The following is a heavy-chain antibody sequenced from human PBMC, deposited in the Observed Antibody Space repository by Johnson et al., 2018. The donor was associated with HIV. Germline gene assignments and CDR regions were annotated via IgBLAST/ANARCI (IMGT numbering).Heavy chain of an antibody. Sequence: QVQLVESGGVVVQPGGSLRLSCAASGFTFSDYYMSWIRQAPGKGLEWVSYISSSGSTIYYADSVKGRFTISRDNAKNSLYLQMNSLRAEDTALYYCARWVTTPTRRAFDIWGQGTMVTVSS. J-gene: IGHJ3*02. CDR1: GFTFSDYY. CDR2: ISSSGSTI. CDR3: ARWVTTPTRRAFDI. V-gene: IGHV3-11*01. D-gene: IGHD1-1*01.